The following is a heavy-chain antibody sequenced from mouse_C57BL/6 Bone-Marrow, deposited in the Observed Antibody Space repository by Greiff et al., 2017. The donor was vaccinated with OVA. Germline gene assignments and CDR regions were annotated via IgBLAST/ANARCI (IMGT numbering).Heavy chain of an antibody. CDR1: GFTFSDYY. CDR3: ARHYYGSSSWYFDV. D-gene: IGHD1-1*01. J-gene: IGHJ1*03. Sequence: EVMLVESGGGLVQPGGSLKLSCAASGFTFSDYYMYWVRQTPEKRLEWVAYISNGGGSTYYPDTVKGRFTISRDNAKNTLYLQMSRLKSEDTAMYYCARHYYGSSSWYFDVWGTGTTVTVSS. V-gene: IGHV5-12*01. CDR2: ISNGGGST.